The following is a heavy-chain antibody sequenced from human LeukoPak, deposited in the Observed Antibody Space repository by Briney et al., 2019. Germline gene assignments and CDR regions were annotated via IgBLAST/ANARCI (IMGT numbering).Heavy chain of an antibody. V-gene: IGHV3-23*01. Sequence: GGSLRLSCAASGFTFSSYAMSWVRQAPGKGLEWVSAISGSGGSTYYADSVKGRFTMSRDNSKNTLYLQMNSLRAADTAVYYCAKLWFGESAHFDYWGQGTLVTVSA. D-gene: IGHD3-10*01. CDR2: ISGSGGST. J-gene: IGHJ4*02. CDR3: AKLWFGESAHFDY. CDR1: GFTFSSYA.